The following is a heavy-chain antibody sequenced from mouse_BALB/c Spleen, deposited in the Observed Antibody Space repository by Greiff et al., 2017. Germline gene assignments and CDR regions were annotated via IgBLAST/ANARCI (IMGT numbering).Heavy chain of an antibody. V-gene: IGHV5-17*02. J-gene: IGHJ1*01. CDR1: GFTFSSFG. CDR3: ARSPNYYGDWYCDV. CDR2: ISSGSSTI. Sequence: EVQRVESGGGLVQPGGSRKLSCAASGFTFSSFGMHWVRQAPEKGLEWVAYISSGSSTIYYADTVKGRFTISRDNPKNTLFLQMTSLRSEDTAMYYCARSPNYYGDWYCDVWGAGTTVTVS. D-gene: IGHD1-2*01.